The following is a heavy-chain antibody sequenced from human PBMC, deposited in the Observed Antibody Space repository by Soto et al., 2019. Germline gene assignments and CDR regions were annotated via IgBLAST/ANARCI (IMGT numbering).Heavy chain of an antibody. J-gene: IGHJ5*02. CDR3: ARVEAVAGRGWFDP. Sequence: SETLSLTCAVSGGSISSSNWWSWVRQPPGKGLEWIGEIYHSGSTNYNPSLKSRVTISVDKSKNQFSLKLSSVTAADTAVYYCARVEAVAGRGWFDPWGQGTLVTVSS. CDR2: IYHSGST. CDR1: GGSISSSNW. D-gene: IGHD6-19*01. V-gene: IGHV4-4*02.